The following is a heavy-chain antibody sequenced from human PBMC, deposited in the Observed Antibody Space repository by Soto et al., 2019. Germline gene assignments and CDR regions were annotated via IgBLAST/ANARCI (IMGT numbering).Heavy chain of an antibody. D-gene: IGHD3-9*01. CDR1: DDSINSDKYY. V-gene: IGHV4-39*01. Sequence: QLQLQESGPGLVKPSETLSLTCSVSDDSINSDKYYWGWIRQPPGKGLEWIGSIYYRGNAYYNPSLQTRLTISLDKSKSQFSLKLNSLTAADSAVYFCARLEGLATISYYFDFWGPGALVTVSS. J-gene: IGHJ4*02. CDR3: ARLEGLATISYYFDF. CDR2: IYYRGNA.